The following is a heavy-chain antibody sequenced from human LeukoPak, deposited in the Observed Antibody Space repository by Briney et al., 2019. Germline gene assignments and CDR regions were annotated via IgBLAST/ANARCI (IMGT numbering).Heavy chain of an antibody. CDR3: AKDRGYTGYDSGGIDF. D-gene: IGHD5-12*01. V-gene: IGHV3-23*01. J-gene: IGHJ4*02. CDR2: ISYGDGTA. Sequence: GGSLRLSCAASGFTFRSYAMNWVRQSPGKGLEWVSSISYGDGTAFYAGSVKGRFTVSRDNSRTILYLQMDSQRAEDTAVYYCAKDRGYTGYDSGGIDFWGQGTLVTVSS. CDR1: GFTFRSYA.